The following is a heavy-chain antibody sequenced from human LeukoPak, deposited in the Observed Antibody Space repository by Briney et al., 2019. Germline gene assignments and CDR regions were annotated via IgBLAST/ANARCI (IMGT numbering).Heavy chain of an antibody. CDR3: ATSIAAAGYDY. D-gene: IGHD6-13*01. CDR1: GYTLTQVS. Sequence: GASVKVSYKVSGYTLTQVSMHWVRQAPGKGLEWMGGFDPEDGETIYAQKFQGRVTMTEDTATDTAYMELSSLRSADTAVYYCATSIAAAGYDYWGQGTLVTVSS. J-gene: IGHJ4*02. CDR2: FDPEDGET. V-gene: IGHV1-24*01.